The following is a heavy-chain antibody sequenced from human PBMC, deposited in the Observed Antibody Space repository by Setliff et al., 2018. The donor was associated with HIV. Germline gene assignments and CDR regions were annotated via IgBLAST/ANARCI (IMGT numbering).Heavy chain of an antibody. CDR1: GYTLAGYF. D-gene: IGHD3-22*01. CDR3: VRGVTRDISGYYRDEYFQH. Sequence: ASVKVSCKASGYTLAGYFMHWVRQAPGQGLEWMGWINPNSGGTNYAQKFQGRVTLTTDTSTNTAYMEMRTLRSDDTAVYYCVRGVTRDISGYYRDEYFQHWGQGTPVTVSS. V-gene: IGHV1-2*02. CDR2: INPNSGGT. J-gene: IGHJ1*01.